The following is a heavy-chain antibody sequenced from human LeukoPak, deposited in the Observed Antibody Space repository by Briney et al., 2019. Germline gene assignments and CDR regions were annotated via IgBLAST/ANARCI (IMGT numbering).Heavy chain of an antibody. Sequence: GGSQRLSCAASGFIFSNYNMNWVRQAPGKGLEWVSHISSSSSTIYYADSVKGRFTISRDNAKSTLYLQMNSLRVEDTAVYYCARDGTVTAGPFDPWGQGTLVTVSS. J-gene: IGHJ5*02. CDR2: ISSSSSTI. V-gene: IGHV3-48*01. D-gene: IGHD4-11*01. CDR3: ARDGTVTAGPFDP. CDR1: GFIFSNYN.